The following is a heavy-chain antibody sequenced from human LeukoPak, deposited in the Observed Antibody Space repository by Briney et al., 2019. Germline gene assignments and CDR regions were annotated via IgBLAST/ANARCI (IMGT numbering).Heavy chain of an antibody. CDR1: GFTFSSYG. D-gene: IGHD2-15*01. J-gene: IGHJ4*02. CDR2: ISYDGSNK. CDR3: AKDRGGNFDY. Sequence: GRSLRLSCAASGFTFSSYGMHWARRAPGKGLEWVAVISYDGSNKYYADSVKGRFTISRDNSKNTLYLQMNSLRAEDTAVYYCAKDRGGNFDYWGQGTLVTVSS. V-gene: IGHV3-30*18.